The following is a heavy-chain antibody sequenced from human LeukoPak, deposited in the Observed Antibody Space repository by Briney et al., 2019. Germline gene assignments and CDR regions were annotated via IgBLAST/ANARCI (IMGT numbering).Heavy chain of an antibody. Sequence: SETLSLTCAVCGGSFSPYYWSWIRQPPGKGLEWIGEINHSGSTNYNPSLKSRVTISVDTSKNQFSLRLSSVTAADTAVYYCARCGFYCGGDCHVDYWGQGTLVTVSS. CDR2: INHSGST. J-gene: IGHJ4*02. CDR1: GGSFSPYY. D-gene: IGHD2-21*02. CDR3: ARCGFYCGGDCHVDY. V-gene: IGHV4-34*01.